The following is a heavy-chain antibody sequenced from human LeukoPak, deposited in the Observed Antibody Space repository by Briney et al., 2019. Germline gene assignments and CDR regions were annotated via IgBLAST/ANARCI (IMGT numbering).Heavy chain of an antibody. J-gene: IGHJ4*02. CDR3: ARDGVGDFDY. CDR1: GFTFSSYW. V-gene: IGHV3-7*01. D-gene: IGHD2-15*01. Sequence: GGSLRLSCAASGFTFSSYWVSWVRQAPGKGLEWVANIKQDGSEKYYVDSVKGRFTISRDNAKNSLYLQMNSLRAEDTAVYYCARDGVGDFDYWGQGTLVTVSS. CDR2: IKQDGSEK.